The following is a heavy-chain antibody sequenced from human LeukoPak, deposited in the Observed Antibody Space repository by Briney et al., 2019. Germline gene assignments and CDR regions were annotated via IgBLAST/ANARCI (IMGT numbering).Heavy chain of an antibody. CDR1: GLTFTSSA. D-gene: IGHD4-17*01. CDR3: AADTHTVSPYYYYYYMDV. J-gene: IGHJ6*03. V-gene: IGHV1-58*02. Sequence: SVKVSCKASGLTFTSSAMQWVRQARGQRLEWIGWIVVGSGNTNYAQKFQERVTITRDMSTSTAYMELSSLRSEDTAVYYCAADTHTVSPYYYYYYMDVWGKGTTVTVSS. CDR2: IVVGSGNT.